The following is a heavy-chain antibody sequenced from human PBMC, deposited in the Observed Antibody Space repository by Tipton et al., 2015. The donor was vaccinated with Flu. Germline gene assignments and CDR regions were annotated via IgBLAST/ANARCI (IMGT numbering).Heavy chain of an antibody. D-gene: IGHD2-15*01. CDR1: GGSISSYY. CDR2: IYYSGGT. V-gene: IGHV4-59*01. CDR3: AEGYCSGGSCYLSY. Sequence: TLSLTCTVSGGSISSYYWSWIRQPPGKGLEWIGYIYYSGGTNYNPSLKSRVTISVDTSKNRFSLKLSSVTAADTAVYYCAEGYCSGGSCYLSYWGQGTLVTVSS. J-gene: IGHJ4*02.